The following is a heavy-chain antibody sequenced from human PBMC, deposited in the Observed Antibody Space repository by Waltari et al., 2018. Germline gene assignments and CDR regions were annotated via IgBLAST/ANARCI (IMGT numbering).Heavy chain of an antibody. Sequence: EVQLVQSGAEVKKPGESLKISCKGSGYSFTSYWIGSVRQMPGKGLEWMGMTYPGDSDTRYSPAVHCYVTISADKSISTAYLQWSSLKASDTAMYYCARYLSSSPPFDYWGQGTLVTVSS. J-gene: IGHJ4*02. D-gene: IGHD6-13*01. CDR1: GYSFTSYW. CDR3: ARYLSSSPPFDY. CDR2: TYPGDSDT. V-gene: IGHV5-51*01.